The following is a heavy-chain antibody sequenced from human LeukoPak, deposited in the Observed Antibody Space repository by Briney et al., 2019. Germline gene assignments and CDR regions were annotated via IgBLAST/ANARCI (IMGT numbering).Heavy chain of an antibody. V-gene: IGHV3-74*01. J-gene: IGHJ1*01. CDR3: ARAPSEIGGYYPEYFRH. Sequence: GGSLRLSCAASGCSFSSYWMHWVRQAPGKGLVWVSRIKSDGKTNYADSVKGRFTISRDNAKNTVSLQMNSLRAEDTGVYYCARAPSEIGGYYPEYFRHWGQGTLVTVSS. CDR1: GCSFSSYW. CDR2: IKSDGKT. D-gene: IGHD3-22*01.